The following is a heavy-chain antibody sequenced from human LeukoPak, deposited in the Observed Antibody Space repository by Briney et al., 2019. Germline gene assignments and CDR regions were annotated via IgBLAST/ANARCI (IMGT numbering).Heavy chain of an antibody. CDR2: MNPNSGNT. CDR3: ARGRIAAAGTKYFQH. Sequence: ASVKVSCKASGYTFTSYDINWVRQATGQGLEWMGWMNPNSGNTGYAQKFQGRVTITRNTSISTAYMELSSLRSEGTAVYYCARGRIAAAGTKYFQHWGQGTLVTVSS. V-gene: IGHV1-8*03. CDR1: GYTFTSYD. J-gene: IGHJ1*01. D-gene: IGHD6-13*01.